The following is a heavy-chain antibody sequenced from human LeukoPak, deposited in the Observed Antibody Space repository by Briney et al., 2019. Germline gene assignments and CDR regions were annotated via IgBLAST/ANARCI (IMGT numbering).Heavy chain of an antibody. CDR1: GFTFSSYG. Sequence: GSLRLSCAASGFTFSSYGMHWVRQAPGKGLEWVAVISYDGSNKYYADSVKGRFTISRDNSKSTLYLQMNSLRAEDTAVYYCAKDREVGATLPDYWGQGTLVTVSS. D-gene: IGHD1-26*01. CDR3: AKDREVGATLPDY. CDR2: ISYDGSNK. J-gene: IGHJ4*02. V-gene: IGHV3-30*18.